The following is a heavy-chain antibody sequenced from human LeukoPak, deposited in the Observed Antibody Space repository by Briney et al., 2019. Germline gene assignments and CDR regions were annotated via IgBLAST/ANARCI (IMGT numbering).Heavy chain of an antibody. Sequence: GASVKVSCKVSGYTLTELSMHWVRQAPGKGLEWMGGFDPEDGETIYAQKFQGRVTMTEDTSTDTAYMELSSLRSEDTAVYYCAIVGGKYDYVWGSYRPFDYWGQGTLVTVSS. CDR2: FDPEDGET. CDR3: AIVGGKYDYVWGSYRPFDY. CDR1: GYTLTELS. D-gene: IGHD3-16*02. J-gene: IGHJ4*02. V-gene: IGHV1-24*01.